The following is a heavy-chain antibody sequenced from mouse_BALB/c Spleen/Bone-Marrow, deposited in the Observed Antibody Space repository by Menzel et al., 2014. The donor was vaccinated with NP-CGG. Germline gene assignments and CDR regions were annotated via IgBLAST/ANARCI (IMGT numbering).Heavy chain of an antibody. CDR1: GYTFTSYY. V-gene: IGHV1-53*01. CDR3: TRRLGRFYFDY. CDR2: INPSNGGT. D-gene: IGHD4-1*01. Sequence: VHLVESGPELVKPGASVQLSCKASGYTFTSYYMYWMKQRPGQGLGWIGKINPSNGGTDFNEKFKSKATLTVDRSSNTAYMQLSSLTSDDSSVYYCTRRLGRFYFDYWGQGTTLTVSS. J-gene: IGHJ2*01.